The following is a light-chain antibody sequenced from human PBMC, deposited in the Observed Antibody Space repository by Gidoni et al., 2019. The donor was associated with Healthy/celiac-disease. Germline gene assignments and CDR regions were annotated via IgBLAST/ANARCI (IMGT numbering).Light chain of an antibody. J-gene: IGKJ1*01. V-gene: IGKV1-39*01. CDR1: QSISSY. CDR3: KQSYSTPRT. CDR2: DAY. Sequence: DIQMTQSPSSLSASVGDRVTITCRASQSISSYLYWYQQKPGKAPKLLIYDAYSLQSRVPSRFSGSGSGTDFTLTISSLQPEDVATYYCKQSYSTPRTFGQGTKVEIK.